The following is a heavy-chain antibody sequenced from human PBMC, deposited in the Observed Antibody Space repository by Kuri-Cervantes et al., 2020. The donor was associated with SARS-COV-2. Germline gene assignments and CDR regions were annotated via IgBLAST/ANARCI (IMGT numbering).Heavy chain of an antibody. CDR2: INPNSGGT. Sequence: ASVKVSCKASGYTFTGYYMHWVRQAPGQGLEWMGWINPNSGGTNYAQKFQGWVTMTRDTSISTVYMELSRLRSDDTAVYYCARSTPFGRLVVISQGWAFDIWGQGTMVTVSS. V-gene: IGHV1-2*04. J-gene: IGHJ3*02. D-gene: IGHD3-22*01. CDR3: ARSTPFGRLVVISQGWAFDI. CDR1: GYTFTGYY.